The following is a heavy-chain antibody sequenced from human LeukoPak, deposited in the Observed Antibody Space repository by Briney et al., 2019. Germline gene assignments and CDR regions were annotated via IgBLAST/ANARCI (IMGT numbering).Heavy chain of an antibody. CDR3: ASPLDTSMVTNAFDI. CDR2: ISGSGSTI. J-gene: IGHJ3*02. CDR1: GFTFSSYE. V-gene: IGHV3-48*03. Sequence: PGGSLRLSCAASGFTFSSYEMNWVRQAPGKGLEWLSYISGSGSTIYYAVSVKGRFTISRDNAKNSLYLQMNSLRAEDTAVYYCASPLDTSMVTNAFDIWGQGTMVTVSS. D-gene: IGHD5-18*01.